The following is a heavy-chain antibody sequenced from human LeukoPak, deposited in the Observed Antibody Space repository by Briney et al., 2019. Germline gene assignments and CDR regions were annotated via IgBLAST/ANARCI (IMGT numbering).Heavy chain of an antibody. CDR1: GYTFTSYG. CDR3: ARDWNYAYDI. J-gene: IGHJ3*02. V-gene: IGHV1-18*01. Sequence: ASVKVSCKASGYTFTSYGISWVRQAPGQGLEWMGWISAYNGNTQYAQEFQGRVTMTTDTSTSTAYMDLRSLRSDDTAVYHCARDWNYAYDIWGQGTMVTVSS. CDR2: ISAYNGNT. D-gene: IGHD1-7*01.